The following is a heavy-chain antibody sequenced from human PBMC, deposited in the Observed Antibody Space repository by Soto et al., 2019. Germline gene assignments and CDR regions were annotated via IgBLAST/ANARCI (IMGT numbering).Heavy chain of an antibody. CDR1: GGTFSSYA. CDR3: ARGGYSSGWYLTPDHIDY. CDR2: IIPIFGTA. Sequence: QVQLVQSGAEVKKPGSSVKVSCKASGGTFSSYAISWVRQAPGQGLEWMGGIIPIFGTANYAQKFQGRVTITADESTSTAYMEQSSLRSEDTAVYYCARGGYSSGWYLTPDHIDYWGQGTLVTVSS. J-gene: IGHJ4*02. D-gene: IGHD6-19*01. V-gene: IGHV1-69*01.